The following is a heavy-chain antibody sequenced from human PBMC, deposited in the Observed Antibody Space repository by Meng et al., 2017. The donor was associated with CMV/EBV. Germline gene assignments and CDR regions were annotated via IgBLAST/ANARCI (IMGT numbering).Heavy chain of an antibody. V-gene: IGHV1-69*05. J-gene: IGHJ4*02. Sequence: SVKVSCKASGGTFSSYAIRWVRQAPGQGLEWMGGIIPIFGTANYAQKFQGRVTITTDESTSTAYMELSSLRSEDTAVYYCARDRGLYSVAATNLIHYFDYWGQGTLVTVSS. CDR2: IIPIFGTA. D-gene: IGHD2-15*01. CDR1: GGTFSSYA. CDR3: ARDRGLYSVAATNLIHYFDY.